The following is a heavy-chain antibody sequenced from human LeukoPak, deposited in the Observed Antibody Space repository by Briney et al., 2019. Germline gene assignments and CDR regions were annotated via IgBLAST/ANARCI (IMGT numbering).Heavy chain of an antibody. J-gene: IGHJ4*02. V-gene: IGHV3-48*04. D-gene: IGHD2-15*01. CDR3: ARDRGGSYSAIDC. CDR2: ISSSSITI. Sequence: PGGSLRLSCAASGFTFSSYSLNWVRQAPGKGLEWVSFISSSSITIYYADSVKGRFTISRDNAEKSLYLQMNSLRAEDTAVYYCARDRGGSYSAIDCWGQGTLVTVSS. CDR1: GFTFSSYS.